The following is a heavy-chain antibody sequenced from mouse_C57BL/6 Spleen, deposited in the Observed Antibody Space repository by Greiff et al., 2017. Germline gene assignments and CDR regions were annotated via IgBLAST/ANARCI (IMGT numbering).Heavy chain of an antibody. CDR3: AREGITTVVADY. V-gene: IGHV1-20*01. D-gene: IGHD1-1*01. Sequence: VQLKESGPELVKPGDSVKISCKASGYSFTGYFMNWVMQSHGKSLEWIGRINPYNGDTFYNQKFKGKATLTVDKSSSTAHMELRSLTSEDSAVYYCAREGITTVVADYWGQGTTLTVSS. CDR1: GYSFTGYF. CDR2: INPYNGDT. J-gene: IGHJ2*01.